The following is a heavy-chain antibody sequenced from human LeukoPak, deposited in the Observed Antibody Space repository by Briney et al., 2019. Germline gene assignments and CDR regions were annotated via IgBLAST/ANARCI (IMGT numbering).Heavy chain of an antibody. J-gene: IGHJ3*02. CDR3: ARDPGMRSYDILTGYSDAFDI. Sequence: GGSLRLSCAASGFTFSSYAMSWVRQAPGKGLEWVSAISGSGGSTYYADSVKGRFTVSRDNAKNSLYLQMNSLRAEDTAVYYCARDPGMRSYDILTGYSDAFDIWGQGTMVTVSS. D-gene: IGHD3-9*01. CDR1: GFTFSSYA. CDR2: ISGSGGST. V-gene: IGHV3-23*01.